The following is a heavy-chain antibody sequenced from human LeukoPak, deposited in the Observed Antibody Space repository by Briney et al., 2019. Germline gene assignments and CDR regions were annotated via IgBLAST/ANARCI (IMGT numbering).Heavy chain of an antibody. CDR2: IYYSGST. CDR3: ARGHRTTVVRDPPQDFDY. V-gene: IGHV4-31*03. Sequence: PSETLSLTCTVSGGSISSGGYYRSWIRQHPGKGLEWIGYIYYSGSTHYNPSLKSRVTISVDTSKNQFSLKLSSVTAADTAVYYCARGHRTTVVRDPPQDFDYWGQGTLVTVSS. CDR1: GGSISSGGYY. D-gene: IGHD4-23*01. J-gene: IGHJ4*02.